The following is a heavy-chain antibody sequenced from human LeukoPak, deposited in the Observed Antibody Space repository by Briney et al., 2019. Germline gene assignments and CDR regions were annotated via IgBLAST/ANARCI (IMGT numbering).Heavy chain of an antibody. D-gene: IGHD6-19*01. CDR1: GYTLTELS. J-gene: IGHJ4*02. Sequence: VKVSCKVSGYTLTELSMHWVRQAPGKGLEWMGGFDPEDGETIYAQKFQGRVTMTEDTSTDTAYMELSSLRSEDTAVYYCATFRAIAVAASLWGQGTLVTVSS. CDR2: FDPEDGET. CDR3: ATFRAIAVAASL. V-gene: IGHV1-24*01.